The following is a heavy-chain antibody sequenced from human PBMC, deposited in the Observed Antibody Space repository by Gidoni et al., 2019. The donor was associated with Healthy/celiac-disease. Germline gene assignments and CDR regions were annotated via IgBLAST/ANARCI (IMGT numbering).Heavy chain of an antibody. D-gene: IGHD2-2*01. CDR1: GYTFTGYY. CDR2: INPNSGGT. CDR3: ARGYCSSTSCYLGYYYYDYGMDV. J-gene: IGHJ6*02. Sequence: QVQLVQSGAEVKKPGASVKVSCKASGYTFTGYYMHWVRQAPGQGLEWMGWINPNSGGTNYAQKFQGWVTMTRDTSISTAYMELSRLRSDDTAVYYCARGYCSSTSCYLGYYYYDYGMDVWGQGTTVTVSS. V-gene: IGHV1-2*04.